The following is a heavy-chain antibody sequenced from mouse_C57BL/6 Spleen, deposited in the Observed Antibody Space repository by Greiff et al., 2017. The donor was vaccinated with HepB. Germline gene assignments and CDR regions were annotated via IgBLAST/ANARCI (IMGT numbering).Heavy chain of an antibody. J-gene: IGHJ3*01. D-gene: IGHD1-1*01. CDR3: ARATVLRSWFAY. V-gene: IGHV1-81*01. Sequence: QVQLQQSGAELARPGASVKLSCKASGYTFTSYGISWVKQRTGQGLEWIGEIYPRSGNTYYNEKFKGKATLTADKSSSTAYMELRSLTSEDAAVYFCARATVLRSWFAYWGQGTLVTVSA. CDR2: IYPRSGNT. CDR1: GYTFTSYG.